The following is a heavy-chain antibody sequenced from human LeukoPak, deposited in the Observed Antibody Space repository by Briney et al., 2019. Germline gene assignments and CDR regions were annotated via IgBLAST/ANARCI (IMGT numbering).Heavy chain of an antibody. D-gene: IGHD3-22*01. V-gene: IGHV4-34*01. Sequence: SETLSLTCAVYGGSFSGYYWSWIRQPPGKGLEWIGEINHSGSTNYNPSLKSRVTISVDTSKNQFSLKLSSVTAADTAVYYCARGSNYYDCSGRRRFDPWGQGTLVTVSS. J-gene: IGHJ5*02. CDR1: GGSFSGYY. CDR3: ARGSNYYDCSGRRRFDP. CDR2: INHSGST.